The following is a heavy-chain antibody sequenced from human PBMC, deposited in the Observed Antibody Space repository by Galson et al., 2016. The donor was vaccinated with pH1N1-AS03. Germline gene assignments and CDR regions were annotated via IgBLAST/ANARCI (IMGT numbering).Heavy chain of an antibody. D-gene: IGHD6-19*01. J-gene: IGHJ4*02. Sequence: PRLSCAASGFTFTNYWMSWVRQAPGKGPEWVANINQDGAKHYYVDSVRGRFTISRDNAKNSLYLQMNSLRVEDTAVDYCARDMLRPVGGTIVDYWGQGTLVTVSS. CDR2: INQDGAKH. CDR1: GFTFTNYW. CDR3: ARDMLRPVGGTIVDY. V-gene: IGHV3-7*01.